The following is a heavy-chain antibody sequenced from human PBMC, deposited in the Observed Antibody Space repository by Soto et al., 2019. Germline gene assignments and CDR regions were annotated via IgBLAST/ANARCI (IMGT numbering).Heavy chain of an antibody. CDR1: GFTLSDYY. Sequence: GGSLRLSCAASGFTLSDYYMSWIRQAPGKGLEWVSYISSSGTTIYYADSVKGRFTISRDNAKNSLFLQMNSLRAEDTAVYYCARDTYPDSVYGYYGMDVWGQGTTVTVSS. D-gene: IGHD2-8*01. CDR3: ARDTYPDSVYGYYGMDV. CDR2: ISSSGTTI. J-gene: IGHJ6*02. V-gene: IGHV3-11*01.